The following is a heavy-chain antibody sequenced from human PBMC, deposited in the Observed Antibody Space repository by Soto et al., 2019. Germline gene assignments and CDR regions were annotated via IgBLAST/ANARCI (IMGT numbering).Heavy chain of an antibody. CDR2: IDSYGSST. CDR3: VRGLGNSDH. V-gene: IGHV3-74*03. J-gene: IGHJ4*02. CDR1: GFTFSSYW. Sequence: EVQLVESGGGLVQPGGSLRLSCVASGFTFSSYWMHWVRQVPGKEPVWVSFIDSYGSSTKYAVSVRGRFTISRDNAKNTLYLLMNSLRVEDTAVYYCVRGLGNSDHWGQGTLVTVSS.